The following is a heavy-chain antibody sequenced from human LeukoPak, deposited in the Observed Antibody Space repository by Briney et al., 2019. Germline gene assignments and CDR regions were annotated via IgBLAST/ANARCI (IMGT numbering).Heavy chain of an antibody. CDR2: ISGSGGST. Sequence: GGTLRLSCAASGFTFSSYGTSWVRQAPGKGLEWVSAISGSGGSTYYADSVKGRFTISRDNSKNTLYLQMNSLRAEDTAVYYCAKTYSSSRAHYYYYYYMDVWGKGTTVTISS. CDR3: AKTYSSSRAHYYYYYYMDV. V-gene: IGHV3-23*01. CDR1: GFTFSSYG. D-gene: IGHD6-13*01. J-gene: IGHJ6*03.